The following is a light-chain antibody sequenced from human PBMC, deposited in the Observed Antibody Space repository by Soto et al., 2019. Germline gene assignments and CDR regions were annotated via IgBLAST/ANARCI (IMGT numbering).Light chain of an antibody. CDR1: SSDVGSYNL. CDR2: EGS. CDR3: SSYAGSSTRYV. Sequence: QSVLTQPASVSGSPGQSITISCTGTSSDVGSYNLVSWYQQHPGKAPKLMIYEGSKRPSGVSNRFSGSKSGNTASLTISGLQAEDEADYYCSSYAGSSTRYVFGTGTKDTDL. J-gene: IGLJ1*01. V-gene: IGLV2-23*01.